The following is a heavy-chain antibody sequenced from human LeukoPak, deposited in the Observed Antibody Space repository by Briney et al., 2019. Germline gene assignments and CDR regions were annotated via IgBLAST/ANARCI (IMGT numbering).Heavy chain of an antibody. CDR3: ARDFPTVTKAGGVY. Sequence: ASVSVSCKASGYTFTSYGITWVRQAAGQGLERMGWISAYNGNTNYAQKLQGRVTLTTDTSTSTAYMELRSLRSDDTAVYYCARDFPTVTKAGGVYWGQGTLVTVSS. CDR2: ISAYNGNT. V-gene: IGHV1-18*01. CDR1: GYTFTSYG. D-gene: IGHD4-17*01. J-gene: IGHJ4*02.